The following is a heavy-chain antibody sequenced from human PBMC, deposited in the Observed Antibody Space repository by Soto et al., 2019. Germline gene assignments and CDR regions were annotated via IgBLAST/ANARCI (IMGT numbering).Heavy chain of an antibody. CDR3: AHRRGSSSTGGAFEI. Sequence: QITLKESGLTLVKPTQTLTLTCTFSEFSLSTSGVGVGWIRQPPGKAPECLAVIFWNDDKRYSPSLKTRLSITKDTSKNQVVLTLTNMDPVDTATYYCAHRRGSSSTGGAFEIWGQGTMVTVSS. CDR1: EFSLSTSGVG. D-gene: IGHD6-13*01. V-gene: IGHV2-5*01. J-gene: IGHJ3*02. CDR2: IFWNDDK.